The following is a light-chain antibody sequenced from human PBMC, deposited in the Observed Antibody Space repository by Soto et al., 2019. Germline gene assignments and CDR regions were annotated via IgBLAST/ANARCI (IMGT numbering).Light chain of an antibody. CDR1: QSLSGW. V-gene: IGKV1-5*01. CDR2: DAF. J-gene: IGKJ1*01. CDR3: QEYNSYTGT. Sequence: DIQLTQAPSTLSASIGDRVTITWRASQSLSGWLAWYQQTPGKAPKLLISDAFRLESGVPSRFRGSGSGTEFTLTISSLQPDDFGTYYCQEYNSYTGTFGPGTKVDIK.